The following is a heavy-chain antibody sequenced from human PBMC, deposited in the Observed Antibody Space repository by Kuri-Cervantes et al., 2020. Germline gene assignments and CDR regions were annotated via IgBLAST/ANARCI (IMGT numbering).Heavy chain of an antibody. CDR2: INHSGST. CDR1: GGSFSGYS. D-gene: IGHD2-2*02. J-gene: IGHJ6*03. Sequence: SETLSLTCAVYGGSFSGYSWSWIRQPPGKGLEWIGEINHSGSTNYNPSLKSRVTISVDTSRNQFSLKLSSVTAADTAVYYCAGRVPAAIGYYYYYMDVWGKGTTVTVSS. V-gene: IGHV4-34*01. CDR3: AGRVPAAIGYYYYYMDV.